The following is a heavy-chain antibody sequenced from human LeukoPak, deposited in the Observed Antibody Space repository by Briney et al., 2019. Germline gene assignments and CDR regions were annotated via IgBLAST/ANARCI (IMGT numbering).Heavy chain of an antibody. CDR1: GFTFISYE. CDR3: ARDQRGSYYGFFDY. J-gene: IGHJ4*02. CDR2: ISSSGSTT. Sequence: PGGSLRLSWAASGFTFISYEMTGVRQAPGKGLEGGSDISSSGSTTHYADSVKGRVTFSRDNAKNSLYLQMNSLRAEDTAVYYCARDQRGSYYGFFDYWGQGTLVTVSS. D-gene: IGHD1-26*01. V-gene: IGHV3-48*03.